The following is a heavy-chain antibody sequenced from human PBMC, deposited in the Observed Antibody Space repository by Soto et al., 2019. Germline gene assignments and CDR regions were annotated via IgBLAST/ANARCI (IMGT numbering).Heavy chain of an antibody. CDR1: GFSLSTSGVG. D-gene: IGHD3-10*01. CDR3: AQLHRFGELLSSFYFDY. V-gene: IGHV2-5*02. Sequence: QITLKESGPTLVKPTQTLTLTCTFSGFSLSTSGVGVGWIRQPTGNALEWLALIYWDDDKRYSPSLKSRLTITKDTSKNQVVLTMTNMDPVDTPTYYCAQLHRFGELLSSFYFDYWCQGTLVTVSS. CDR2: IYWDDDK. J-gene: IGHJ4*02.